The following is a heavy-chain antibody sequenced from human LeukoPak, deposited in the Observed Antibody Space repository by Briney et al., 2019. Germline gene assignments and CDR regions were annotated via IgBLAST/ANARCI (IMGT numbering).Heavy chain of an antibody. CDR2: IYVGDSDT. J-gene: IGHJ4*02. CDR1: GYSFTSYW. Sequence: GESLKISCKGSGYSFTSYWIGWVRQMPGKGLEWMGIIYVGDSDTRYSPSFQGQVTVSADKSISTAYLQWSSLRASDTAMYYCARHRSYSSGWYSDYWGQGTLVTVSS. V-gene: IGHV5-51*01. D-gene: IGHD6-19*01. CDR3: ARHRSYSSGWYSDY.